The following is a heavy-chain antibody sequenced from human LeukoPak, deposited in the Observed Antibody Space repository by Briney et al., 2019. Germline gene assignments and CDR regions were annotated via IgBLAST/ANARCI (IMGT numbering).Heavy chain of an antibody. V-gene: IGHV3-66*01. J-gene: IGHJ4*02. D-gene: IGHD5-24*01. Sequence: GGSLRLSCAASGVTVSNNLMNWVRQAPGKGLEWVSLIYSGGDTHYADSVKGRFTISRDKSKNTLYLQMNSLRVEDTAVYYCARDPPAVAINTYGWGQGILVTVSS. CDR3: ARDPPAVAINTYG. CDR2: IYSGGDT. CDR1: GVTVSNNL.